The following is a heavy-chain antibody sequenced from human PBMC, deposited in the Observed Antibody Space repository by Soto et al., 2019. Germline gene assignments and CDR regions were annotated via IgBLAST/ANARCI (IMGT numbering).Heavy chain of an antibody. CDR1: GGSISSYY. J-gene: IGHJ6*02. D-gene: IGHD1-26*01. Sequence: SETLSLTCTVSGGSISSYYWSWIRQPPGKGLEWIGYIYYSGSTNYNPSLKSRVTISVDTSKNQFSPKLSSVTAADTAVYYCARVKEGGSYSDGMDVWGQGTTVTVSS. V-gene: IGHV4-59*01. CDR3: ARVKEGGSYSDGMDV. CDR2: IYYSGST.